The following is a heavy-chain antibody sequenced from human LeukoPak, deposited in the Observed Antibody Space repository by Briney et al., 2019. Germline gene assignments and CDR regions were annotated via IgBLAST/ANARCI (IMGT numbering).Heavy chain of an antibody. CDR1: GITLSNYG. D-gene: IGHD3-22*01. Sequence: PGGSLRLSCAVSGITLSNYGMSWVRQAPGKGLEWVASISDSGGNTKYADSVKGRFTISRDNPKNTLYLHMNSLRAEDTAVYFCAKRGVVIRVILVGFHKEAYYFDSWGQGALVTVSS. V-gene: IGHV3-23*01. CDR2: ISDSGGNT. J-gene: IGHJ4*02. CDR3: AKRGVVIRVILVGFHKEAYYFDS.